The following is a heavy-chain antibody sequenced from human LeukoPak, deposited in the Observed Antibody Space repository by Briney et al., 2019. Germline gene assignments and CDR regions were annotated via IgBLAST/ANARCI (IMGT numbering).Heavy chain of an antibody. D-gene: IGHD3-10*01. CDR1: GGSFSGYY. V-gene: IGHV4-34*01. Sequence: SETLSLTCAVYGGSFSGYYWSWIRQPPGKGLEWIGEINHSGSTNYNPSLKSRVTISVDTSKNQFSLKLSSVTAADTAVYYCARDXVXYYXGSGSYSYGMDVWGQGTTVTVSS. CDR3: ARDXVXYYXGSGSYSYGMDV. J-gene: IGHJ6*02. CDR2: INHSGST.